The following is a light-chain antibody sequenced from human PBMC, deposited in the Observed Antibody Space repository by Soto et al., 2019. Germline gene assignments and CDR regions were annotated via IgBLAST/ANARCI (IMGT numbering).Light chain of an antibody. CDR2: GTS. CDR3: HQYVTLPWT. V-gene: IGKV3-20*01. Sequence: EIVLTQSPGTLSLSPGERATLSCRASQTVNSNYFTWYFQKPGQVPRLLIYGTSRATGIPDRFSASGSGTDFTLTISRLEPEEFAVYYCHQYVTLPWTFGQGTKVEIK. J-gene: IGKJ1*01. CDR1: QTVNSNY.